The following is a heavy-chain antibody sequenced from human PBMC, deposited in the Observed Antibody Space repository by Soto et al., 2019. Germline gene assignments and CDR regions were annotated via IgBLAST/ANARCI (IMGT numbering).Heavy chain of an antibody. V-gene: IGHV4-4*02. CDR2: IYRSGST. CDR3: ATNSYYSLGV. CDR1: SGSISNDNW. Sequence: QVPLQESGPGLVKPSGTLSLTCAVSSGSISNDNWWNWVRQPPGKGLEWIGEIYRSGSTNYNPSLKSRVTISLDKSTNQFSLQLSSVTAADTAVYYCATNSYYSLGVWGQGTTVTVSS. J-gene: IGHJ6*02.